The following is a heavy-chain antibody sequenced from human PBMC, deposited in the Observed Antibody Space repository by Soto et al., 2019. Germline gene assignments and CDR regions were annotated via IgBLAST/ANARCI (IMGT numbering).Heavy chain of an antibody. V-gene: IGHV4-39*01. D-gene: IGHD2-15*01. CDR1: GGSISSSSYY. J-gene: IGHJ4*02. Sequence: QLQLQESGPGLVKPSENLSLNWTVPGGSISSSSYYWGWIRPPPGKGLEWVGSIYYSGSPYYNPSLKSRVTISVDTSKNQFSLKLSSVTAADTAVYYCARHTPAISISDHWGQGTLVTVSS. CDR3: ARHTPAISISDH. CDR2: IYYSGSP.